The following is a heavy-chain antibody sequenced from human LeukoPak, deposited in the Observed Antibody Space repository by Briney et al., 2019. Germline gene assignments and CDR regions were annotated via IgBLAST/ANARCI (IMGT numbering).Heavy chain of an antibody. CDR3: ARALNGYFYAFDS. CDR1: GGSISSGEYY. Sequence: SETLSLTCTVSGGSISSGEYYWSWIRQPPGKGLEWIGYFSYTGSTYYNPSVKSRVSISVDTSKNQFSLKLTSVTVADTAVYYCARALNGYFYAFDSWGQGTLVTVSS. J-gene: IGHJ4*02. V-gene: IGHV4-30-4*01. D-gene: IGHD2/OR15-2a*01. CDR2: FSYTGST.